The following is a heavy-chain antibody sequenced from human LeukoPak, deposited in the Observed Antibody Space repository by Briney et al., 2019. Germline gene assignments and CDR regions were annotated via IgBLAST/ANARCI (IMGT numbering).Heavy chain of an antibody. V-gene: IGHV4-38-2*02. CDR3: ARVVSRHYYIDV. Sequence: SETLSLTCTVSGYSISSGYYWGWIRQPPGKGLEWIGSIYHSGNTYYNPSLKGRVTISVATSKNQFSLKLSTVNATDTAVYYGARVVSRHYYIDVWGKGTTVTISS. J-gene: IGHJ6*03. D-gene: IGHD2-2*01. CDR1: GYSISSGYY. CDR2: IYHSGNT.